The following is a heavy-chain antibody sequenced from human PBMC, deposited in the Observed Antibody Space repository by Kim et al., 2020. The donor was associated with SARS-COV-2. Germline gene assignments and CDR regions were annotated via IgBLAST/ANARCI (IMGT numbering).Heavy chain of an antibody. CDR1: GGTFSSYA. J-gene: IGHJ6*02. Sequence: SVKVSCKASGGTFSSYAISWVRQAPGQGLEWMGGIIPIFGTANYAQKFQGRVTITADESTSTAYMELSSLRSEDTAVYYCATVDTAMVTGQTYYYYGMDVWGQGTTVTVSS. CDR2: IIPIFGTA. D-gene: IGHD5-18*01. V-gene: IGHV1-69*13. CDR3: ATVDTAMVTGQTYYYYGMDV.